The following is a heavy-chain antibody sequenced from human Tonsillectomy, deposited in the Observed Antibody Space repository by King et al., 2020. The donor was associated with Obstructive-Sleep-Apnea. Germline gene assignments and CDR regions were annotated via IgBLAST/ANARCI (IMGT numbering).Heavy chain of an antibody. J-gene: IGHJ3*02. CDR2: ISSSSSTI. D-gene: IGHD1-26*01. V-gene: IGHV3-48*04. CDR1: GFTFSSYS. CDR3: ATIVDATLEAVDAFDI. Sequence: VQLVESGGGLVQPGGSLRLSCAASGFTFSSYSMNWVRQAPGKGLEWVSYISSSSSTIYYADSVKGRFTISRDNAKNSLYLQMNSLRAEDTAVCYCATIVDATLEAVDAFDIWGQGTMVTVSS.